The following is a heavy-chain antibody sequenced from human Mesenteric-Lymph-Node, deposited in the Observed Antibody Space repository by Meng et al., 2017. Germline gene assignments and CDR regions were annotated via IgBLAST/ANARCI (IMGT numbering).Heavy chain of an antibody. CDR1: GFTFSSYA. D-gene: IGHD5-24*01. CDR2: ISGSGGST. V-gene: IGHV3-23*01. CDR3: AKPPADGYNYVDY. Sequence: EVQLLESGGGLVQPGVSLRLSCAASGFTFSSYAMSWVRQAPGTGLEWVSTISGSGGSTYYADSVKGRFTISRDNSKNTLYLQMNSLRAEDTAVYYCAKPPADGYNYVDYWGQGTLVTVSS. J-gene: IGHJ4*02.